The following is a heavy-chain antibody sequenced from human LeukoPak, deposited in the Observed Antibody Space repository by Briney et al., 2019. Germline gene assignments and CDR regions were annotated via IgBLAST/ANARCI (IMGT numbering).Heavy chain of an antibody. Sequence: ASVKVSCKASGYSFTNYGISWVRQAPGQGLEWMGWISAHNGYTHFAQKFQGRVTMTTDTSTSTAYMELRSLRSEDTAVYYCATDGIPGATTTLDYWGQGTLVTVSS. CDR1: GYSFTNYG. CDR3: ATDGIPGATTTLDY. V-gene: IGHV1-18*01. CDR2: ISAHNGYT. J-gene: IGHJ4*02. D-gene: IGHD1-26*01.